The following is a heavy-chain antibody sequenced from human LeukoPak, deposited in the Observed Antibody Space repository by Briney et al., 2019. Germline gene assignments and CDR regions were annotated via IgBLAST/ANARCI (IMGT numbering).Heavy chain of an antibody. CDR2: IYYSGST. CDR3: VRSGYYNPFNYYYGMDV. J-gene: IGHJ6*02. Sequence: SETLSLTCTVSGGSISSYYWSWIRPPPGKGLEWIGYIYYSGSTNYNPSLKSRVTISVDTSKNQFSLKLSSVTAADTAVYYCVRSGYYNPFNYYYGMDVWGQGTTVTVSS. CDR1: GGSISSYY. D-gene: IGHD3-3*01. V-gene: IGHV4-59*01.